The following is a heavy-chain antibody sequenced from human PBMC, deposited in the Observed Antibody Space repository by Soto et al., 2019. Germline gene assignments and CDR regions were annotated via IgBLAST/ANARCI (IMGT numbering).Heavy chain of an antibody. V-gene: IGHV1-69*06. CDR3: ARRGLREFYGSGSFDY. Sequence: QVQLVQSGAEVKKPGSSVKVSCKASGGTFSRYAISWVRQAPGQGLEWMGGIIPIFGTANYAQKFQGRVTITADKSTSTAYMELSSLRFEDTAVYYCARRGLREFYGSGSFDYWGQGTLVTVSS. D-gene: IGHD3-10*01. J-gene: IGHJ4*02. CDR2: IIPIFGTA. CDR1: GGTFSRYA.